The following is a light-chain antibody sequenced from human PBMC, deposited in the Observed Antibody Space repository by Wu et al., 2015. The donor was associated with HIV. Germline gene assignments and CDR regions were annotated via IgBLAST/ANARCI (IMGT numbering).Light chain of an antibody. CDR1: ESFQNNY. V-gene: IGKV3-11*01. Sequence: VVMTQSPDTLSLSPGDRATLSCKASESFQNNYLAWYQQKPGQPPRLLIYGTSNRATGIPDRFSGSGSGTDFTLTISSLEPEDFAVYYCQQRSNWPPTFGGGTKVEIK. J-gene: IGKJ4*01. CDR2: GTS. CDR3: QQRSNWPPT.